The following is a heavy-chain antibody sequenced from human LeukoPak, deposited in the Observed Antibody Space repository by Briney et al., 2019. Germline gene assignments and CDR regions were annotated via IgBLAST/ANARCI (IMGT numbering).Heavy chain of an antibody. D-gene: IGHD1-20*01. CDR3: ARGLNWNEGFDY. J-gene: IGHJ4*02. V-gene: IGHV3-53*01. Sequence: GGSLRLSCAASGFTVSCNYMSWVRQAPGKGLEWVSVIYSGGSTYYADSVKGRFTISRDNSKNTLYLQMNSLRAEDTAVYYCARGLNWNEGFDYWGQGTLVTVSS. CDR2: IYSGGST. CDR1: GFTVSCNY.